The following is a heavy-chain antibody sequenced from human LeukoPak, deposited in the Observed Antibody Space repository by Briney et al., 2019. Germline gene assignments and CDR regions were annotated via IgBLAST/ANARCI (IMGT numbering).Heavy chain of an antibody. CDR2: IYYSGST. Sequence: SETLSLTCTVSGGSITNYYWSWIRQPPGKGLEWIGYIYYSGSTNYNPSLKSRVTISVDTSKNQFSPKLSSVTAADTAVYYCARGGWSLDYWGHGTLVTVSS. V-gene: IGHV4-59*01. J-gene: IGHJ4*01. CDR1: GGSITNYY. CDR3: ARGGWSLDY. D-gene: IGHD2-15*01.